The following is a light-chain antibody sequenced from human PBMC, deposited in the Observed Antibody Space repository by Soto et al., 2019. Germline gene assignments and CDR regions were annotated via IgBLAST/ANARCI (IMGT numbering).Light chain of an antibody. CDR3: CSYVGATTYV. CDR2: GVS. CDR1: GRDVGAYNY. Sequence: QSVLTQPASVSGSPGQSIAIPCTGSGRDVGAYNYVSWYQQHPGKAPKLIIYGVSHRPSGGSTRFSASRSAYTALLTISGLQAEDEADYYCCSYVGATTYVFGTGTKVTVL. J-gene: IGLJ1*01. V-gene: IGLV2-14*01.